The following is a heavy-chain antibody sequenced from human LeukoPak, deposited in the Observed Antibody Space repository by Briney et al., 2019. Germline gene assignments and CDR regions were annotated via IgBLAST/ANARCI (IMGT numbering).Heavy chain of an antibody. D-gene: IGHD2-2*01. CDR1: GFTFSSYS. V-gene: IGHV3-21*01. CDR2: ISSSSSYI. Sequence: GGSLRLSCAASGFTFSSYSMNWVRQAPGKGLEWVSSISSSSSYIYYADSVKGRFTISRDNAKNSLYLQMNSLRAEDTAVYYWARDTSIVIVPAATFDWFEPWGQGTLVTVSS. J-gene: IGHJ5*02. CDR3: ARDTSIVIVPAATFDWFEP.